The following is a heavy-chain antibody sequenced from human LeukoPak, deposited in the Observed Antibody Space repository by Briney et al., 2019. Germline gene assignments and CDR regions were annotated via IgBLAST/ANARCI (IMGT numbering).Heavy chain of an antibody. J-gene: IGHJ4*02. CDR3: ARDTYYYDSSGYTFDY. Sequence: ASVKVSCKASGYTFTSYYMHWVRQAPGQGLEWMGIINPSGGSTSYAQKFQGRVTMTTDTSTSTAYMELRSLRSDDTAVYYCARDTYYYDSSGYTFDYWGQGTLVTVSS. CDR2: INPSGGST. D-gene: IGHD3-22*01. CDR1: GYTFTSYY. V-gene: IGHV1-46*01.